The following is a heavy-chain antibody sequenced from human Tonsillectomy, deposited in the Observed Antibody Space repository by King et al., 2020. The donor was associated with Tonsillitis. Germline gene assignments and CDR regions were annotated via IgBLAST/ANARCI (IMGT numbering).Heavy chain of an antibody. CDR2: ISGSGGST. CDR3: AKVGGGYYDSSGYQDY. CDR1: GFTFSSYA. J-gene: IGHJ4*02. D-gene: IGHD3-22*01. Sequence: VQLVESGGGLVQPGGSLRLSCAASGFTFSSYAMSWVRQAPGKGLEWVSTISGSGGSTYYADSVKGRFTISRDNSKNTLYLQMNSLRAEDTAVYYCAKVGGGYYDSSGYQDYWGQGTLVTVSS. V-gene: IGHV3-23*04.